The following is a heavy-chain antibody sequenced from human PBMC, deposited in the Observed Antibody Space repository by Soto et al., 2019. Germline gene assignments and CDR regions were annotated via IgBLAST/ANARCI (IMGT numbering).Heavy chain of an antibody. D-gene: IGHD2-15*01. CDR3: ARVIVVVVAAREYYGMDV. Sequence: EVQLVESGGGLVKPGGSLRLSCAASGFTFSSYSMNWVRQAPGKGLEWVSSISSSSSYIYYADSVKGRFTISRDNAKNSLYLQMNSLRAEVTVVYYCARVIVVVVAAREYYGMDVWGQGTTVTVSS. J-gene: IGHJ6*02. V-gene: IGHV3-21*01. CDR2: ISSSSSYI. CDR1: GFTFSSYS.